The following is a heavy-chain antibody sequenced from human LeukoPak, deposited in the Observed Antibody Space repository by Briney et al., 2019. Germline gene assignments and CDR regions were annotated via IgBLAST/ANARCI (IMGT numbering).Heavy chain of an antibody. J-gene: IGHJ4*02. D-gene: IGHD1-26*01. V-gene: IGHV3-23*01. CDR1: GFTFSSHA. Sequence: PGGSLRLSCAASGFTFSSHAMRWVRQAPGKGLQWVSSISGSGRSTYYADSVKGRFTISRDSSKNTLFLQMNSLRVEDTAVYYCMANVGFDYWGQGTLVTVSS. CDR3: MANVGFDY. CDR2: ISGSGRST.